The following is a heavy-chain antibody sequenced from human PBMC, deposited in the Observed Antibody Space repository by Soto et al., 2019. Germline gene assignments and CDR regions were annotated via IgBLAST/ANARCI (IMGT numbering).Heavy chain of an antibody. V-gene: IGHV3-23*01. Sequence: EVQLLESGGGLVQPGGSLRLSCAASGFTFSSYAMSWVRQAPGKGLEWVSASSGSGGSTYYADSVKGRFTISRDNSKNTLYLQMNSLRAEDTAVYYCAKDSTLVRGVIQYYFDYWGQGTLVTVSS. CDR2: SSGSGGST. CDR3: AKDSTLVRGVIQYYFDY. D-gene: IGHD3-10*01. CDR1: GFTFSSYA. J-gene: IGHJ4*02.